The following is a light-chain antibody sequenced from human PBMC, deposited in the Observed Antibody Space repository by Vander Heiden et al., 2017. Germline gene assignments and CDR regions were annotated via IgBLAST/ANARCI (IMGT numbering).Light chain of an antibody. CDR3: ETRDSKVG. Sequence: GSSVKLTCTLSSGHSSYIIAWHQQQPGKAPRYLMKLEGSGSYNKGSGVPDRFSGSSSGADRYLTISNLESEDEADYYCETRDSKVGFGGGTKL. J-gene: IGLJ2*01. V-gene: IGLV4-60*03. CDR1: SGHSSYI. CDR2: LEGSGSY.